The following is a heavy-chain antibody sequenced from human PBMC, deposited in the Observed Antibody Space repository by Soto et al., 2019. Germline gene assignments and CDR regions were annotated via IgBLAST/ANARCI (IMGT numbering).Heavy chain of an antibody. Sequence: EVQLVDSGGGWVQPGWSLRLSCAASGFTFDSYAMHWVRQAPGKGLEWVSSISWNSGTTGYADSVKGRFIISRDNAKTSLYLQMDSLRADDAALYYCAKELGGYSYGYELEYWGQGTLVTVSS. CDR2: ISWNSGTT. V-gene: IGHV3-9*01. D-gene: IGHD5-18*01. CDR1: GFTFDSYA. CDR3: AKELGGYSYGYELEY. J-gene: IGHJ4*02.